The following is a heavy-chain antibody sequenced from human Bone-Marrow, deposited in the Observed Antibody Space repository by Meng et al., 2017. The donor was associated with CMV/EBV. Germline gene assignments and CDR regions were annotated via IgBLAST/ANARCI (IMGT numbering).Heavy chain of an antibody. J-gene: IGHJ4*02. D-gene: IGHD3-10*01. V-gene: IGHV3-74*01. CDR1: GFTFSTYW. Sequence: GESLKISCAASGFTFSTYWMHWVRQAPGKGLVWVSRINPDGSSTSYADSVKGRFTISRDNSKKTLYLQMNSLRAEDTAVYYCAKDRVEYYYGSGSYYPLNWGQGTLVTVSS. CDR3: AKDRVEYYYGSGSYYPLN. CDR2: INPDGSST.